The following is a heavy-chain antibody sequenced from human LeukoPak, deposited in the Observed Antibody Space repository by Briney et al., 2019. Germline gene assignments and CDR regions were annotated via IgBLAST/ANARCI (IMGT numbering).Heavy chain of an antibody. V-gene: IGHV3-21*01. J-gene: IGHJ4*02. D-gene: IGHD4-23*01. CDR1: GFTFSSYS. CDR2: ISSSSSYI. CDR3: ARDPLDYGGIQPRD. Sequence: GGPLRLSCAASGFTFSSYSMNWVRQAPGKGLEWVSSISSSSSYIYYADSVKGQFTISRDNAKNSLYLQMNSLRAEDTAVYYCARDPLDYGGIQPRDWAQGTLVTVSS.